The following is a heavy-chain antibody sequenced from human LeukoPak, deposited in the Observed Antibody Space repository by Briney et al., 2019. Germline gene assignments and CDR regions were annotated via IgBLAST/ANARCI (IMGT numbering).Heavy chain of an antibody. CDR2: IYYSGST. CDR3: ARHSKGWFDP. CDR1: GGSISSSSYY. J-gene: IGHJ5*02. V-gene: IGHV4-39*01. Sequence: SETLPLTCTVSGGSISSSSYYWGWIRQPPGKGLEWIGSIYYSGSTYYNPSLKSRVTISVDTSKNQFPLKLSSVTAADTAVYYCARHSKGWFDPWGQGTLVIVSS.